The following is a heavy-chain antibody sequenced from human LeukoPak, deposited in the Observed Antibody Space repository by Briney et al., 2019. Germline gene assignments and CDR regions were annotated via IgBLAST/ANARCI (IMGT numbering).Heavy chain of an antibody. CDR2: IIPIFGTA. D-gene: IGHD3-10*01. CDR1: GGTLSSYA. V-gene: IGHV1-69*05. CDR3: ARDLHGSGSWDMDV. Sequence: SVKVSCKASGGTLSSYAISWVRQAPGQGLEWIGGIIPIFGTANYAQKFQGRVTITTDESTSTAYMELSSLRSEDTAVYYCARDLHGSGSWDMDVWGKGSTVTVSS. J-gene: IGHJ6*03.